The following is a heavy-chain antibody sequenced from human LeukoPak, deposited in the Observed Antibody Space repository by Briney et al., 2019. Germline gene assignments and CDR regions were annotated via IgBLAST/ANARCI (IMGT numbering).Heavy chain of an antibody. CDR3: ARDGVQLWF. Sequence: PGGSLRLSCAASGFTFSSYAMSWVRQVPGKGLEWVSGISGSGGSTFYADSVKGRFTISRDNSKNTLYLQMNSLRAEDTAVYYCARDGVQLWFGGQGTLVTVSS. D-gene: IGHD5-18*01. CDR2: ISGSGGST. V-gene: IGHV3-23*01. J-gene: IGHJ4*02. CDR1: GFTFSSYA.